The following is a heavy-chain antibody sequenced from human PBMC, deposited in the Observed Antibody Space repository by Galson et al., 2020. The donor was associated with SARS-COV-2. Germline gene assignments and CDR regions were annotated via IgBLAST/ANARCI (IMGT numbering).Heavy chain of an antibody. Sequence: ASVKVSCKVSGYTLTELSMHWVRQAPGKGLEWMGGFDPEDGETIYAQKFQGRVTMTEDTSTDTAYMELSSLRSEDTAVYYCATSPPFGVSSAYHRGWFDPWGKGALLTVSS. D-gene: IGHD3-22*01. CDR1: GYTLTELS. V-gene: IGHV1-24*01. CDR3: ATSPPFGVSSAYHRGWFDP. J-gene: IGHJ5*02. CDR2: FDPEDGET.